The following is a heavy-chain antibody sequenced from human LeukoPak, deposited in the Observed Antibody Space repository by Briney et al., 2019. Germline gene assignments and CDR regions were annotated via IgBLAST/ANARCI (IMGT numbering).Heavy chain of an antibody. CDR2: IYHSGST. CDR1: GYSIGSGYY. V-gene: IGHV4-38-2*02. CDR3: ARGWRTVTTP. J-gene: IGHJ5*02. D-gene: IGHD4-11*01. Sequence: SETLSLTXTVSGYSIGSGYYWGWIREPPGKGLERIGSIYHSGSTYYNPSLKSRVTISVDTSKNQFSLKLSSVTAADTAVYYCARGWRTVTTPWGQGTLVTVSS.